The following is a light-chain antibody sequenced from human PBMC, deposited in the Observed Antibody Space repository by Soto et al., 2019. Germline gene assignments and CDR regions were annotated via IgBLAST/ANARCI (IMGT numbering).Light chain of an antibody. J-gene: IGLJ1*01. CDR1: SNDVAAYDY. Sequence: QSALTQPPSASGSPGQSVTISCTGTSNDVAAYDYVSWYQQHPGKAPKLMIYEVTRRPSGVPDRFSGSRSGNTASLTVSGLQAEDEADYYCSSYAGSNNFVFGTGTKLTVL. CDR2: EVT. CDR3: SSYAGSNNFV. V-gene: IGLV2-8*01.